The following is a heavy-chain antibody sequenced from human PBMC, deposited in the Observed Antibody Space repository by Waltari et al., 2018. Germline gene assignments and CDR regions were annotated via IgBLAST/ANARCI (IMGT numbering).Heavy chain of an antibody. CDR2: IYHSGGT. Sequence: QVQLQESGPGLVKPSETLSLTCAVSGYSISSGYYWGWIRQPPGKGLEWIGSIYHSGGTYYNPSLKSRVTISVDTSKNQFSLKLSSVTAADTAVYYGARPSTTVVTRGAFDIWGQGTMVTVSS. J-gene: IGHJ3*02. V-gene: IGHV4-38-2*01. CDR3: ARPSTTVVTRGAFDI. D-gene: IGHD4-17*01. CDR1: GYSISSGYY.